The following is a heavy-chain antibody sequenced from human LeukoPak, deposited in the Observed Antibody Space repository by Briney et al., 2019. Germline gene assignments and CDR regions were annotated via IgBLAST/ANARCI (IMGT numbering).Heavy chain of an antibody. CDR3: ASSSSYSSSWGYYYYYYYMDV. J-gene: IGHJ6*03. D-gene: IGHD6-13*01. CDR1: GGSISSYY. CDR2: IYYSGST. Sequence: SETLSLTCTVSGGSISSYYWSWIRQPPGKGLEWIGYIYYSGSTNYNPSLKSRLTISVDTSKNQFSLKLSSVTAADTAVYYCASSSSYSSSWGYYYYYYYMDVWGKGTTVTVSS. V-gene: IGHV4-59*01.